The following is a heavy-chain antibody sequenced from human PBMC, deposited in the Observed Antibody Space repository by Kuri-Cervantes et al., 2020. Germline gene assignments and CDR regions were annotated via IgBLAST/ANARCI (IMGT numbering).Heavy chain of an antibody. CDR2: ISAYNGNT. V-gene: IGHV1-18*01. CDR3: ARVDHYYDSSGWVFDY. CDR1: GYTFTSYG. J-gene: IGHJ4*02. Sequence: ASVKVSCKASGYTFTSYGISWVRQAPGQGLEWMGWISAYNGNTNYAQKLQGRVTMTRGTSTSTVYMELSSLRSEDTAVYYCARVDHYYDSSGWVFDYWGQGTLVTVSS. D-gene: IGHD3-22*01.